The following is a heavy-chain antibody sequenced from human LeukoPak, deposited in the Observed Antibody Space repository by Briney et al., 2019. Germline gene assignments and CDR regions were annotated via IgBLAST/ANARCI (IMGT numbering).Heavy chain of an antibody. CDR1: GFTVSSNY. V-gene: IGHV3-66*01. Sequence: GGSLRLSCAASGFTVSSNYMSWVRQAPGKGPEWVSVIYRGGNTYYADPVKGRFTISRDNSRDTLYLQMNSLRAKDTAVYYCAGSSSWRLFDYWGQGTVVTVSS. CDR3: AGSSSWRLFDY. D-gene: IGHD6-13*01. CDR2: IYRGGNT. J-gene: IGHJ4*02.